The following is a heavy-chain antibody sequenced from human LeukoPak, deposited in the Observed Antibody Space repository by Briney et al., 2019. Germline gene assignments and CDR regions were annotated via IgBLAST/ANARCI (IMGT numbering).Heavy chain of an antibody. CDR2: ISSSSYI. V-gene: IGHV3-21*01. Sequence: PGGSLRLSCAASGFTFSSYSMNWVRQAPGKGLEWVSSISSSSYIYYADSVKGRFTISRDNAKNSLYLQMNSLRAEDTAVYYCARDRRITGTNEYNAFDIWGQGTMVTVSS. D-gene: IGHD1-20*01. CDR1: GFTFSSYS. J-gene: IGHJ3*02. CDR3: ARDRRITGTNEYNAFDI.